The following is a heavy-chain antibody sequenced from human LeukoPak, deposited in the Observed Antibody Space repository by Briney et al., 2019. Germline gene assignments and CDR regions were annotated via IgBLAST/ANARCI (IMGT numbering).Heavy chain of an antibody. D-gene: IGHD3-22*01. J-gene: IGHJ4*02. Sequence: PGGSLRLSCEGSAFIFSGHWMNWVRQTPGKGLEWVASIKEDGSERQYVDSVEGRFSISRDNTKGSLFLQLNSLRAEDTAVYYCAKSLTYYHENSDSIWGQGTLVTVSS. CDR3: AKSLTYYHENSDSI. CDR2: IKEDGSER. V-gene: IGHV3-7*03. CDR1: AFIFSGHW.